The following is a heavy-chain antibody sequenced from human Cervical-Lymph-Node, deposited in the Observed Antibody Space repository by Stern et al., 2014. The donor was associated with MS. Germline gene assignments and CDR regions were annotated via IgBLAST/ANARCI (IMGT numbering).Heavy chain of an antibody. D-gene: IGHD6-19*01. J-gene: IGHJ4*02. CDR3: LRVPHWLQVSPDRGENANFHF. V-gene: IGHV4-39*02. CDR2: IFHNGTT. Sequence: QLQLQESGPGLVKPSETLSLTCTVSGASIRSSVYQWGWVRQPPGKGLEWIGNIFHNGTTYDTPPLKSRYTISLNASKTHSSLDLNFGTAADTAVYYCLRVPHWLQVSPDRGENANFHFWGQGTLVIVSS. CDR1: GASIRSSVYQ.